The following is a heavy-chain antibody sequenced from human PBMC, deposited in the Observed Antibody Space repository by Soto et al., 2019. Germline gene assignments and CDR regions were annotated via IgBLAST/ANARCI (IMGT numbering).Heavy chain of an antibody. Sequence: GSLRLSCAASGFTFSSYAMIWVRQAPGKGLEWVSAISGSGGSTYYADSVKGRFTISRDNSKNTLYLQMNSLRAEDTAVYYCAKDLYCSSTSCYKMGYFDYWGQGTLVTVSS. CDR2: ISGSGGST. J-gene: IGHJ4*02. CDR1: GFTFSSYA. V-gene: IGHV3-23*01. D-gene: IGHD2-2*02. CDR3: AKDLYCSSTSCYKMGYFDY.